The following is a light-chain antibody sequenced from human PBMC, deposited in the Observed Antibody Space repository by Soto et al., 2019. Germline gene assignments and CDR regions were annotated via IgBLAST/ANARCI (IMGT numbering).Light chain of an antibody. V-gene: IGKV1-5*03. CDR3: QHYNSYSWT. J-gene: IGKJ1*01. Sequence: DIQMTQSPSTLSASVGDRVTITCRASQSISSWLAWYQQKPGKAPKLLIYKASSLESGVPSRFSGSGSGTEFTLTISSLQPYDFATYYCQHYNSYSWTFGQGTKVDIK. CDR2: KAS. CDR1: QSISSW.